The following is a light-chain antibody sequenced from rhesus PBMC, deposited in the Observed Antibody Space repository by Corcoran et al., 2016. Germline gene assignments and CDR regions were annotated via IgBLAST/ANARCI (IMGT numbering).Light chain of an antibody. Sequence: ETVVTQSPATLALSPGERATLSCRASQSVGSYLAWYQQKPGQAPRLLIYGASSRAPGIPERFSGSGSGTDVTLTISRLEPADVGVYYCQQSSNLSRTFGQGTKVEIK. CDR3: QQSSNLSRT. CDR2: GAS. J-gene: IGKJ1*01. V-gene: IGKV3-24*04. CDR1: QSVGSY.